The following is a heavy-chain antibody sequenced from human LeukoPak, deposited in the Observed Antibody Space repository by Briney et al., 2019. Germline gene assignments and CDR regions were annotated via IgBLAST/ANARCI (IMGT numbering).Heavy chain of an antibody. CDR2: IKPDGSEK. CDR3: ARAVPGSFDAFDI. D-gene: IGHD1-26*01. V-gene: IGHV3-7*01. CDR1: GLTFSSNW. Sequence: GGSLRLSCAGAGLTFSSNWMSWVRQAPGKGLEWVANIKPDGSEKFYVDSVKGRFTFSRDNAKNSLNLQMNSLRAEDTAVYYCARAVPGSFDAFDIWGQGTMVTVSS. J-gene: IGHJ3*02.